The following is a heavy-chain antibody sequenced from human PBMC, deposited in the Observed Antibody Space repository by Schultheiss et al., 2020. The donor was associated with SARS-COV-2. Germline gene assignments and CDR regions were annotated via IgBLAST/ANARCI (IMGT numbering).Heavy chain of an antibody. CDR2: INPNSGGT. D-gene: IGHD6-13*01. CDR1: GYTFTGYY. V-gene: IGHV1-2*06. CDR3: ARNRYASSYWFDP. Sequence: ASVKVSCKASGYTFTGYYMHWVRQAPGQGLEWMGRINPNSGGTNYAQKFQGRVTMTRDTSISTAYMELSRLRSDDTAVYYCARNRYASSYWFDPWGQGTLVTVSS. J-gene: IGHJ5*02.